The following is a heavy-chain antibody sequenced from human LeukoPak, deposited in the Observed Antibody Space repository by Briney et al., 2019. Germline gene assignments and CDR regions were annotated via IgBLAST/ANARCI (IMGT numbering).Heavy chain of an antibody. J-gene: IGHJ4*02. CDR2: IDWDDDK. Sequence: SGPALVKPTQTLTLTCTFSGFSLSTSGMCVSWIRQPPGKALEWLARIDWDDDKYYNTSLKTRLTISKDTSKNQVVLTMTNMDPVDTATYYCARMLSGEDYFDYWGQGTLVTVSS. D-gene: IGHD7-27*01. CDR3: ARMLSGEDYFDY. CDR1: GFSLSTSGMC. V-gene: IGHV2-70*11.